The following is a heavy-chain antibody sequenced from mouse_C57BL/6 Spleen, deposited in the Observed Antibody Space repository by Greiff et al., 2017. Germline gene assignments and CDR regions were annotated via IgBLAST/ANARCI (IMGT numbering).Heavy chain of an antibody. D-gene: IGHD1-1*02. J-gene: IGHJ4*01. CDR1: GYTFTDYE. V-gene: IGHV1-15*01. CDR2: IDPETGGT. CDR3: TSGGGYGVYAMDY. Sequence: VQLQQSGAELVRPGASVTLSCKASGYTFTDYEMHWVKQTPVHGLEWIGAIDPETGGTAYNQKFKGKAILTADKSSSTAYMELRSLTSKDSAVYFCTSGGGYGVYAMDYWGQGTSVTVSS.